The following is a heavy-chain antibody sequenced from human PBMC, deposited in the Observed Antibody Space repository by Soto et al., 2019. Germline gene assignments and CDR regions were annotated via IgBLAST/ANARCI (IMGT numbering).Heavy chain of an antibody. CDR2: IYSGGST. Sequence: EVQLVESGGGLIQPGGSLRLSCAASGFTVSNNYMRWVRQAPGKGLEWVSLIYSGGSTHYADSVKGRFTISRDNSQNTLYLQMNSLRVEDTAVYYCARAPPGIAASGGGGWGQGTLVTVSS. CDR1: GFTVSNNY. J-gene: IGHJ4*02. V-gene: IGHV3-53*01. D-gene: IGHD6-13*01. CDR3: ARAPPGIAASGGGG.